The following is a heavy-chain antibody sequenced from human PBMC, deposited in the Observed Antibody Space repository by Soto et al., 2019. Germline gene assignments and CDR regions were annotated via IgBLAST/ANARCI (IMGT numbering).Heavy chain of an antibody. CDR2: INPSGGST. V-gene: IGHV1-46*01. Sequence: ASVKVSCKASGYTFTSYYMHWVRQAPGQGLEWMGIINPSGGSTSYAQKFQGRVTMTRDTSTSTVYMELSSLRSEDTAVYYCARELPEFVVVVAATPDAFDIWGQGPMVTV. D-gene: IGHD2-15*01. J-gene: IGHJ3*02. CDR3: ARELPEFVVVVAATPDAFDI. CDR1: GYTFTSYY.